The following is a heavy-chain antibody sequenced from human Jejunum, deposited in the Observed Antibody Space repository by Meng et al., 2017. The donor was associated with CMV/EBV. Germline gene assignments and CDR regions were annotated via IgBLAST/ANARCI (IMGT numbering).Heavy chain of an antibody. CDR2: ITSSCPFL. Sequence: AAFVFPFSTYPIKLPRQAPGKGLGWVSSITSSCPFLYSADSAKGRFPISRDNAKNSLYLQMNSLRADDTAVYYCARDYRRGDGSGWGQGTRVTVSS. CDR3: ARDYRRGDGSG. J-gene: IGHJ4*02. D-gene: IGHD2-21*02. CDR1: VFPFSTYP. V-gene: IGHV3-21*01.